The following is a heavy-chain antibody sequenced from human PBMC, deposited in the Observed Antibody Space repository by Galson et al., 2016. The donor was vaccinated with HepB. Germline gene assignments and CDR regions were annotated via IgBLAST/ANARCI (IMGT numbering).Heavy chain of an antibody. CDR1: GFIVSSYY. CDR3: VPLGPTIH. CDR2: IHSGGDT. D-gene: IGHD1-26*01. Sequence: SLRLSCAASGFIVSSYYMSWVRRAAGKGLEWVAVIHSGGDTYYADSVEGRFTISSDKSKNTLYLHMNSLRAEDTAVYYCVPLGPTIHWGQGTRVTVSS. V-gene: IGHV3-53*01. J-gene: IGHJ4*02.